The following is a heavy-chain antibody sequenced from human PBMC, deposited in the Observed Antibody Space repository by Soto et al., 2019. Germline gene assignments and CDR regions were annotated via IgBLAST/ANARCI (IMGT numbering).Heavy chain of an antibody. CDR1: GFTFSDYA. CDR2: VSHDGRNT. J-gene: IGHJ4*02. CDR3: AMGGRQWLVTSDFNY. Sequence: VQLVESGGGVVQPGRSLRLSCAASGFTFSDYAMHWVRQDPGKGLEWVAVVSHDGRNTHYADSVKGRFTISRDSSKNTVTLEMTSLRAEDTAVYYCAMGGRQWLVTSDFNYWGQGALVTVSS. V-gene: IGHV3-30*03. D-gene: IGHD6-19*01.